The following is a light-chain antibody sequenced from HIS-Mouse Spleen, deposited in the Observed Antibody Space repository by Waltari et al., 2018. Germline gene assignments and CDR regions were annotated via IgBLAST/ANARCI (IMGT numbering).Light chain of an antibody. CDR1: SSDVGSYNL. V-gene: IGLV2-23*01. CDR3: CSYAGSSTWV. CDR2: EGS. J-gene: IGLJ3*02. Sequence: QSALTQPASVSGSPAQSITLSCTGTSSDVGSYNLFSWYQQHPGKAPKPMIYEGSKRPSGVSNRFSGSKSGNTASLTISGLQAEDEADYYCCSYAGSSTWVFGGGTKLTVL.